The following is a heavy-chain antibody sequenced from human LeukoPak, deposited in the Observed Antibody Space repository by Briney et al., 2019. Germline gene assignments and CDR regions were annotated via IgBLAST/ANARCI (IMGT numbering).Heavy chain of an antibody. V-gene: IGHV3-9*01. CDR2: ISWNSGNM. Sequence: GGSLRLSCVVSGFTFDDYAMHWVRQAPGRGLEWVSGISWNSGNMGYADSVKGRFTISRDNAKNSLFLQMNSLRAEDTALYYCAKDIAAAGTPTGYYYYGMDVWGQGTTVTVSS. CDR3: AKDIAAAGTPTGYYYYGMDV. D-gene: IGHD6-13*01. J-gene: IGHJ6*02. CDR1: GFTFDDYA.